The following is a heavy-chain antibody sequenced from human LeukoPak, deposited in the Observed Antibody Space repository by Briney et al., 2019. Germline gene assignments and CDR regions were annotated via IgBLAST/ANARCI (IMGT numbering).Heavy chain of an antibody. CDR1: GFTFGSYG. CDR3: AREGTAAAGKRRSSQFGY. D-gene: IGHD6-13*01. J-gene: IGHJ4*02. V-gene: IGHV3-33*01. CDR2: IWYDGSNK. Sequence: GGSLRLSCAASGFTFGSYGMHWVRQAPGKGLEWVAVIWYDGSNKYYADSVKGRFTISRDNSKNTPYLQMNSLRAEDTAVYYCAREGTAAAGKRRSSQFGYWGQGTLVAVSS.